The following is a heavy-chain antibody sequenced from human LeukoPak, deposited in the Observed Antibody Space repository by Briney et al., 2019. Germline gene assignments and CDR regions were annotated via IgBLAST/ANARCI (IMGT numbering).Heavy chain of an antibody. D-gene: IGHD4-11*01. CDR2: ISAYNGNT. V-gene: IGHV1-18*01. J-gene: IGHJ4*02. CDR1: GYTFTSYG. CDR3: ARFYSNYQPADY. Sequence: ASVNVSCKASGYTFTSYGISWVRQAPGQGLEWMGWISAYNGNTNYAQKLQGRVTMTTDTSTSTAYMELRSLRSDDTAVYYCARFYSNYQPADYWGQGTLVTVSS.